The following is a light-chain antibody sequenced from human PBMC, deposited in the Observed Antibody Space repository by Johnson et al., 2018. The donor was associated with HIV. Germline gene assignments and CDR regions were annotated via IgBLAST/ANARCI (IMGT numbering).Light chain of an antibody. CDR2: ENN. CDR3: GTWDSSMSAYV. J-gene: IGLJ1*01. CDR1: SSNIGNKY. V-gene: IGLV1-51*02. Sequence: QSVLTQPPSVSAAPGQKVTISCSGSSSNIGNKYVSWYQQLPGTAPKLLIYENNKRPSGIPDRISGHKSGKSATLGITGLQTGDEADYYCGTWDSSMSAYVFGTGTKVTVL.